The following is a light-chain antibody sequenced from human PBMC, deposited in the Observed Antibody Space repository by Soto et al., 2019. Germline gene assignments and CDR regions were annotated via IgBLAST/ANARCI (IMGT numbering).Light chain of an antibody. CDR1: SSNIGTNT. V-gene: IGLV1-44*01. Sequence: QAVVTQPPSASGTPGQRVTISCSGSSSNIGTNTVIWYQQLPGAAPKLLIYSDNQRPSGVPVRFSGSKSGTSASLAISGLQSEDEADYFCAAWDVSLVVFGGGTKLTVL. CDR3: AAWDVSLVV. CDR2: SDN. J-gene: IGLJ2*01.